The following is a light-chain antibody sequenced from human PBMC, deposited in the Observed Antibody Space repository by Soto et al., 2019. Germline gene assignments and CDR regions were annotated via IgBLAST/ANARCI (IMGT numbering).Light chain of an antibody. CDR3: QQYGSSPRYT. CDR2: GTS. J-gene: IGKJ2*01. CDR1: QSVSSSF. Sequence: EIVLTQSPGTLSLSPGERATLSCRASQSVSSSFLAWYQQKPGQAPRLLISGTSSRATGIPDRFSGSGSGTDFTLTISRLEPEDFAVYYCQQYGSSPRYTFGQGTKLEIK. V-gene: IGKV3-20*01.